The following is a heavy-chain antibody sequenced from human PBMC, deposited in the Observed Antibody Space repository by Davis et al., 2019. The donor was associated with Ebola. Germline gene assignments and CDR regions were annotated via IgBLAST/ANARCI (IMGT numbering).Heavy chain of an antibody. J-gene: IGHJ6*02. D-gene: IGHD6-19*01. V-gene: IGHV3-30*18. Sequence: GESLKISCAASGFTFSNYGMHWVRQAPGKGLEWVAVISYDGSDKYYAESVKGRFTISRDNSKNTLYLQMNSLRAEDTAVYYCAKGLLQSLYGMDVWGQGTTVTVSS. CDR2: ISYDGSDK. CDR1: GFTFSNYG. CDR3: AKGLLQSLYGMDV.